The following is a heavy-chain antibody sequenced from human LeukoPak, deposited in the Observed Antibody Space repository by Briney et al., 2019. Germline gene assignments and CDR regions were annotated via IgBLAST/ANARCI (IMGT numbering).Heavy chain of an antibody. CDR2: IWYDGSNI. CDR1: GFTVSSNY. J-gene: IGHJ4*02. D-gene: IGHD3-22*01. Sequence: GGSLRLSCAASGFTVSSNYMSWVRQAPGKGLEWVAVIWYDGSNIYYADSVKGRFTISRDNSKNTLYLQMNSLRAEDTALYYCARARNDYDSNGFSFLDYWGQGTLVTVSS. V-gene: IGHV3-33*08. CDR3: ARARNDYDSNGFSFLDY.